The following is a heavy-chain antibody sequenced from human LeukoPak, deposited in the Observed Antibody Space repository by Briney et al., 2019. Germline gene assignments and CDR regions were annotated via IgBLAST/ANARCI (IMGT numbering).Heavy chain of an antibody. D-gene: IGHD6-19*01. CDR3: TRDAALVPGKNF. CDR1: GFTFSDYY. Sequence: PGGSLRLPCAASGFTFSDYYMSWIRQAPGKGLEWVSYISYSGSTLYYADSVKGRFTMSRDNAKNSVYLQMNSLRAEDTAFYYCTRDAALVPGKNFWGQGTLVTVSS. V-gene: IGHV3-11*04. CDR2: ISYSGSTL. J-gene: IGHJ4*02.